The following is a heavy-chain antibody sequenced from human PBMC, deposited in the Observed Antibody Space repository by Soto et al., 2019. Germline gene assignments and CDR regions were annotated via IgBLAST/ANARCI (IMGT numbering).Heavy chain of an antibody. V-gene: IGHV3-9*01. D-gene: IGHD2-15*01. CDR2: ITWNSGSI. J-gene: IGHJ3*02. Sequence: EVQLVESGGGLVQPGRSLRLSCAASGFTFDDYAMHWVRQAPGKGLEWVSGITWNSGSIGYADSVKGRFTISRDNAKNSLDLQMNSLRAEDTALYYCAKDLNPLDCSGRSCYSTLDAFDIWGQGTMVTVSS. CDR3: AKDLNPLDCSGRSCYSTLDAFDI. CDR1: GFTFDDYA.